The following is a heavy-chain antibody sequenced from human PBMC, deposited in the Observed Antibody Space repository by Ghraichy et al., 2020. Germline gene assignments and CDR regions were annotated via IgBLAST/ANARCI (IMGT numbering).Heavy chain of an antibody. CDR3: VTGISTRLGWGNWFGP. D-gene: IGHD3-16*01. Sequence: SQTLSLTCSVSGGSISTNNYYWAWLRQPPGKGLEWIGSLYYSGSTYHNSSLKSRVTLSGDTSKNQFSLRLTSVSAADTAVYYCVTGISTRLGWGNWFGPWGQGTLVTVSS. V-gene: IGHV4-39*07. CDR2: LYYSGST. CDR1: GGSISTNNYY. J-gene: IGHJ5*02.